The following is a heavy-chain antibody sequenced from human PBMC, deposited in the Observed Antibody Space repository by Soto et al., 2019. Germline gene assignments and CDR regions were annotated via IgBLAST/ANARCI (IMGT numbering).Heavy chain of an antibody. CDR1: GGTFSSYA. CDR3: ARERRGRVVPAALYYYGMDV. Sequence: QVQLVQSGAEVKKPGSSVKVSCKASGGTFSSYAISWVRQAPGQGLEWMGGIIPIFGTANYAQKFQGRVTITADESTSTAYMELSSLRSEDTDVYYCARERRGRVVPAALYYYGMDVWGQGTTVTVSS. V-gene: IGHV1-69*01. D-gene: IGHD2-2*01. J-gene: IGHJ6*02. CDR2: IIPIFGTA.